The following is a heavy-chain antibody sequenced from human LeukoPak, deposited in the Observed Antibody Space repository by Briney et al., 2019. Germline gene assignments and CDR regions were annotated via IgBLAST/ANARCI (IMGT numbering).Heavy chain of an antibody. D-gene: IGHD2-2*01. Sequence: GGSLRLSCAASGFTFDDYTMHWVRQPPGKGLEWVSLMTWDAGTTYYADSVKGRFTISRDNGKNSLYLQMNSLRSEDTALYYCAKGGQTAARDMDVWGKGTTVTVSS. CDR3: AKGGQTAARDMDV. CDR1: GFTFDDYT. J-gene: IGHJ6*03. CDR2: MTWDAGTT. V-gene: IGHV3-43*01.